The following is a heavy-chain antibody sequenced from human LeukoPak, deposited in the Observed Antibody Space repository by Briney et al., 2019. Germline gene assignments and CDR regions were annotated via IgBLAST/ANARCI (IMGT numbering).Heavy chain of an antibody. Sequence: GGSLRLSCAASGFTFSTYSMNWVRQAPGKGLEWVSYISSSSSTIYYADSVKGRFTISRDNAKNSLYLQMNSLRAEDTAVYYCANDPARAYYYYYGMDVWGQGTTVTVSS. CDR3: ANDPARAYYYYYGMDV. V-gene: IGHV3-48*01. CDR1: GFTFSTYS. CDR2: ISSSSSTI. D-gene: IGHD1-1*01. J-gene: IGHJ6*02.